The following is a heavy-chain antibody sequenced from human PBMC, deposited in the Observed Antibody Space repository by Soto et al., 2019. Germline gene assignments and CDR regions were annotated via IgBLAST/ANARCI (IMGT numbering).Heavy chain of an antibody. CDR3: ARGYCTSSACHWNFDY. CDR1: GFTFSSYE. Sequence: EVQLVESGGGLVQPGGSLRLSCAASGFTFSSYEMNWVRQAPGKGLEWVSDITSTGSTRYYADSVKGRFTISRDNAKNSLYLQMNSLRAEDTAVYYCARGYCTSSACHWNFDYGGQGTLVTVSS. D-gene: IGHD2-8*02. CDR2: ITSTGSTR. V-gene: IGHV3-48*03. J-gene: IGHJ4*02.